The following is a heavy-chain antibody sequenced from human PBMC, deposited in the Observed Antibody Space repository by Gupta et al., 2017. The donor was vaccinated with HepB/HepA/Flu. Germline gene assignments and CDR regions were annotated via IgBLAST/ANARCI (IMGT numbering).Heavy chain of an antibody. CDR3: AGHQYNSFPAGD. CDR2: IYPGEYDT. D-gene: IGHD6-19*01. CDR1: GYSFTSYW. Sequence: EVQLVQSGAQVKTPGESLKISCKGSGYSFTSYWIGWVRQMPGKGLEWMGTIYPGEYDTRDSPSCQGHVTISADNAIRTSYLQWSRIQAAETAMDYWAGHQYNSFPAGDWGQGTLVTVSS. V-gene: IGHV5-51*01. J-gene: IGHJ4*02.